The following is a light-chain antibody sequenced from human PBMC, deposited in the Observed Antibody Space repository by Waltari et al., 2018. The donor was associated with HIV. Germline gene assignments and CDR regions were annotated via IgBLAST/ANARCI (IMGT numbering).Light chain of an antibody. Sequence: QSALTPPDSVSGSPGQAITITCTGTSSDVGGSNNVSWYQQHPGKAPKLMIYEVSNRPSGVSNRFSGSKSGNTSSLTISGLQAEDEADYYCSSYASSSTPYVFGTGTKVTVL. CDR2: EVS. CDR3: SSYASSSTPYV. CDR1: SSDVGGSNN. J-gene: IGLJ1*01. V-gene: IGLV2-14*01.